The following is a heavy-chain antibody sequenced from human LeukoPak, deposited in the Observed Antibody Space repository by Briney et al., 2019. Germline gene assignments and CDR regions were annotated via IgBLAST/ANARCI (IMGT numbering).Heavy chain of an antibody. D-gene: IGHD2-2*01. CDR3: ARDPAPSSTSI. V-gene: IGHV4-34*01. CDR1: GGSFSGYY. Sequence: PSETLSLTCAVYGGSFSGYYWSWIRQPPGKGLEWIGEINHSGSTNYNPSLKSRVTISVDTSKNQFSLKLSSVTAADTSVYYCARDPAPSSTSIWGQGTMVTVSS. J-gene: IGHJ3*02. CDR2: INHSGST.